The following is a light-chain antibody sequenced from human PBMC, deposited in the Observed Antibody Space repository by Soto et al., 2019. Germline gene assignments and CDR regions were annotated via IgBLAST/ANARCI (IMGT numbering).Light chain of an antibody. CDR2: LNRDVSH. CDR1: SGHSNYA. Sequence: QPVLTQSPSASASLGASVKLTCTLSSGHSNYAIAWHQQQPEKGPRYLMKLNRDVSHIKVDVIPNRFSGSSSGAERYLTISSIQSVDVADCHCQTWGTGIVIFGGGTKVTVL. V-gene: IGLV4-69*01. CDR3: QTWGTGIVI. J-gene: IGLJ2*01.